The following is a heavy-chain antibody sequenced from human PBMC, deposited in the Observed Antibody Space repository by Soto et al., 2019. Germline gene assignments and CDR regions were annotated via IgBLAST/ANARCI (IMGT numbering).Heavy chain of an antibody. J-gene: IGHJ4*02. CDR2: IYYSGST. Sequence: SETLSLTCTVSGGSISSGDYYWNWIRQHPGKGLEWIGYIYYSGSTYYNPSLKSRVTISVDTSKNQFSLKLSSVTAADTAVYHCARRSSSAWYFDYWGQGTLVTVSS. CDR3: ARRSSSAWYFDY. D-gene: IGHD6-13*01. CDR1: GGSISSGDYY. V-gene: IGHV4-31*03.